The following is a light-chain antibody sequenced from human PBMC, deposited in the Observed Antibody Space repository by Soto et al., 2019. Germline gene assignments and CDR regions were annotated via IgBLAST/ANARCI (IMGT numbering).Light chain of an antibody. CDR3: QQYGTSIT. J-gene: IGKJ5*01. CDR1: QSFSSSY. V-gene: IGKV3-20*01. Sequence: EIVLTQSPGTLSLSPGERATLSCRASQSFSSSYLAWYQQKPGQAPSLLIYGATSRATGIPDRFSGSGSGTDFTLTISRLEPDDFAVYYCQQYGTSITFGQGTRLEI. CDR2: GAT.